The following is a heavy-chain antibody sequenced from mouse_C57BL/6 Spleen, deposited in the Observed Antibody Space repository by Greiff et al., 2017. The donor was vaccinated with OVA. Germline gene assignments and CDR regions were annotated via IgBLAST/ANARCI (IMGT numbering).Heavy chain of an antibody. D-gene: IGHD2-5*01. CDR1: GYSITSGYY. CDR2: ISYDGSN. CDR3: AREGYYSNHWYFDV. Sequence: EVKLVESGPSLVKPSQSLSLTCSVTGYSITSGYYWNWIRQFPGNKLEWMGYISYDGSNNYNPSLKNRISITRDTSKNQFFLKLNSVTTEDTATYYCAREGYYSNHWYFDVWGTGTTVTVSS. J-gene: IGHJ1*03. V-gene: IGHV3-6*01.